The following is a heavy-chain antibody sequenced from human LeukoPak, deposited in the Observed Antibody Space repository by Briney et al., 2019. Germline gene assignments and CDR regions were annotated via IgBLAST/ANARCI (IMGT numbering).Heavy chain of an antibody. V-gene: IGHV4-30-2*01. CDR3: ARGALYNILTAYFDY. J-gene: IGHJ4*02. CDR2: IYHSGST. CDR1: SGSINRGGNS. D-gene: IGHD3-9*01. Sequence: SQTLSLTCAVSSGSINRGGNSWSRIRQPPGKGLEWIGYIYHSGSTYYNPSLESRVTISLDRSKNQFSLKLTSVTAADTAVYYCARGALYNILTAYFDYWGQGTLVTVSS.